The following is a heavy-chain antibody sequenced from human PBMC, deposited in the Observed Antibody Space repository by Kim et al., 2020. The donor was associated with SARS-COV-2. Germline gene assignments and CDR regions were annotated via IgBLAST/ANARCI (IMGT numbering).Heavy chain of an antibody. CDR3: ARTRLVGILDY. CDR1: GGSISSSSYY. J-gene: IGHJ4*02. V-gene: IGHV4-39*07. Sequence: SETLSLTCTVSGGSISSSSYYWGWIRQPPGKGLEWIGSIYYSGSTYYNPSLKSRVTISVDTSKNQFSLKLSSVTAADTAVYYCARTRLVGILDYWGQGTLVTVSS. CDR2: IYYSGST. D-gene: IGHD3-22*01.